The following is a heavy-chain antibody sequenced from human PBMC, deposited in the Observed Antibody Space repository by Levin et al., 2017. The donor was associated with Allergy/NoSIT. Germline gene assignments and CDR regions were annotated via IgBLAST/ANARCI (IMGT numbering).Heavy chain of an antibody. Sequence: ASVKVSCKASGYTFTGYYMHWVRQAPGQGLEWMGWINPNSGGTNYAQKFQGRVTMTRDTSISTAYMELSRLRSDDTAVYYCARGGEYQLLSNYYYYYGMDGWGQGTTVTVSS. CDR1: GYTFTGYY. CDR2: INPNSGGT. V-gene: IGHV1-2*02. J-gene: IGHJ6*02. D-gene: IGHD2-2*01. CDR3: ARGGEYQLLSNYYYYYGMDG.